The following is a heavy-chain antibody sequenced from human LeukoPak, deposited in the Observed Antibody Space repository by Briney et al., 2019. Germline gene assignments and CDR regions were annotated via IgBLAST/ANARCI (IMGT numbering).Heavy chain of an antibody. CDR1: GFTFSSYE. CDR2: ISGSGDTL. D-gene: IGHD1-14*01. V-gene: IGHV3-48*03. Sequence: GGSLRLSCAVSGFTFSSYEMNWVRQAPGKGLEWVSYISGSGDTLYYADSVKGRFTISRDNSKNSLYLQMNSLRAEDTAVYYCARGLGPGPYFDYWGQGTLVTVSS. J-gene: IGHJ4*02. CDR3: ARGLGPGPYFDY.